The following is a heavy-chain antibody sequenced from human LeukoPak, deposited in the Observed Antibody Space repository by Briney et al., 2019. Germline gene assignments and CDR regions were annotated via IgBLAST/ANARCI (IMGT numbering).Heavy chain of an antibody. CDR2: IKQDASAK. J-gene: IGHJ4*02. V-gene: IGHV3-7*04. Sequence: PGGSLRLSCAAAGLTFSDYWMTWVRQAPGKGLEWVANIKQDASAKYYVDSVQGRFTISRDNAKNSLYLQMNSLRAEDTAIYYCVRQYNSSWLQFFDYWGQGTLVTVSS. D-gene: IGHD6-13*01. CDR1: GLTFSDYW. CDR3: VRQYNSSWLQFFDY.